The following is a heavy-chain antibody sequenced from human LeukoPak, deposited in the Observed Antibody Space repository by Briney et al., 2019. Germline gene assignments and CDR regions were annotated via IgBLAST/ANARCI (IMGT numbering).Heavy chain of an antibody. D-gene: IGHD6-13*01. J-gene: IGHJ4*02. CDR2: IKEDGSEK. V-gene: IGHV3-7*01. Sequence: GGSLRLSCTASGFTFSSYWMSWVRQAPGKGLEWVANIKEDGSEKYYVDSVKGRFTISRDNAKNSLYLQMNSLRAEDTAVYYCAREVAATAGGLHLDHWGQGTLVTVSS. CDR3: AREVAATAGGLHLDH. CDR1: GFTFSSYW.